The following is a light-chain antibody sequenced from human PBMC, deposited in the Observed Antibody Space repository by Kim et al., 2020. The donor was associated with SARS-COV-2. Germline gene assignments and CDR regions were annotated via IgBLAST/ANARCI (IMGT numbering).Light chain of an antibody. CDR1: SLRRFY. CDR3: NSRDSTDNHWG. Sequence: AVGQTVRITCQGDSLRRFYASWYQQKPGQAPVLVIYGKTNRPSGIPDRFSGSSSGNTASLTITGAQAEDEADYYCNSRDSTDNHWGFGGGTQLTVL. J-gene: IGLJ3*02. CDR2: GKT. V-gene: IGLV3-19*01.